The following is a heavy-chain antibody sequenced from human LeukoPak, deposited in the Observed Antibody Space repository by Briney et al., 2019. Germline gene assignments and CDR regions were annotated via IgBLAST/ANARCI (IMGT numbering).Heavy chain of an antibody. CDR3: AKGIIEVVVPAAISY. Sequence: PGGSLRLSCAASGFTFSSYGMHWVRQAPGKGLEWVAFIRYDGSNKYYADSVKGRFTISRDNSKNTLYQQMNSLRAEDTAVYYCAKGIIEVVVPAAISYWGQGTLVTVSS. V-gene: IGHV3-30*02. J-gene: IGHJ4*02. D-gene: IGHD2-2*02. CDR2: IRYDGSNK. CDR1: GFTFSSYG.